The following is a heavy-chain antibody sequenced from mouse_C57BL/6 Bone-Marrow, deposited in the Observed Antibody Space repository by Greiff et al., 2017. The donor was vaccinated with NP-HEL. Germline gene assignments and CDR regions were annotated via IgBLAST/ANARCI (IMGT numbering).Heavy chain of an antibody. J-gene: IGHJ3*01. CDR1: GYTFTSYG. CDR2: IYPRSGNT. CDR3: EKDFYYDSGFAY. Sequence: VKLMESGAELARPGASVKLSCKASGYTFTSYGISWVKQRTGQGLEWIGEIYPRSGNTYYNEKFKGKATLTADKSSSTAYMELCSLTSEDSAVYFCEKDFYYDSGFAYWGQGTLVSVSA. D-gene: IGHD2-4*01. V-gene: IGHV1-81*01.